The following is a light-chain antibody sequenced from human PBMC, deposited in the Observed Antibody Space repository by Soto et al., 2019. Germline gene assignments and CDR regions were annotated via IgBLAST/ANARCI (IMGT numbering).Light chain of an antibody. V-gene: IGKV3-20*01. J-gene: IGKJ1*01. Sequence: EIVLTLSPGTLSLSPGERATLSCRASQSVSSSYLAWYQQKPGQAPRLLIYGASSRATRIPDRFSSSGSGTDFSLTISRLEPEDFAVYYCQPYRTPPWTFGQGTKVEI. CDR1: QSVSSSY. CDR3: QPYRTPPWT. CDR2: GAS.